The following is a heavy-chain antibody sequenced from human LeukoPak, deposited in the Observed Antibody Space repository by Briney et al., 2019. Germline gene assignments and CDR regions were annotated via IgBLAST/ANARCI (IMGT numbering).Heavy chain of an antibody. CDR1: GFTFSSYA. J-gene: IGHJ3*02. V-gene: IGHV3-30*14. D-gene: IGHD6-13*01. CDR2: ISYDGSNK. CDR3: ARDQVAAAGLDAFDI. Sequence: SGRSLRLSCAASGFTFSSYAMHWVRQAPGKGLEWVAVISYDGSNKYYADSVKGRFTISRDNSKNTLYLQMNSLRAEDTAVYYCARDQVAAAGLDAFDIWGQGTMVTVSS.